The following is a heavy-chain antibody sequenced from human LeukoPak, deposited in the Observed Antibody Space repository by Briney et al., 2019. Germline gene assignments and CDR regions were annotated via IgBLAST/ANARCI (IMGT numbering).Heavy chain of an antibody. CDR3: AREGAAREGKRRSSYAFDI. J-gene: IGHJ3*02. D-gene: IGHD6-6*01. CDR1: GDSVSSNSAA. CDR2: TYYRSKWYN. Sequence: SQTLSLTCAISGDSVSSNSAAWNWIRQSPSRGLEWLGRTYYRSKWYNDYAVSVKSRITINPDTSKNQFSLQLNSVTPEDTAVYYCAREGAAREGKRRSSYAFDIWGQGTMVTVSS. V-gene: IGHV6-1*01.